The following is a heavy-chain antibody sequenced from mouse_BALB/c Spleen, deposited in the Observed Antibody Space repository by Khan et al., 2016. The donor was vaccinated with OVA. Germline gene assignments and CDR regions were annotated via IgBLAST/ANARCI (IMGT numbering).Heavy chain of an antibody. Sequence: EVQLQESGPGLVKPSQSLSLTCTVTGYSITSDYAWDWIRQFPGNKLEWMGYIRYGGSTSYNPSLKSRISITRDTSKNQFFLQLHSVTTEDTATDYCARKNYYGYAMDYWGQGTSVTVSS. V-gene: IGHV3-2*02. CDR2: IRYGGST. D-gene: IGHD1-1*01. CDR1: GYSITSDYA. CDR3: ARKNYYGYAMDY. J-gene: IGHJ4*01.